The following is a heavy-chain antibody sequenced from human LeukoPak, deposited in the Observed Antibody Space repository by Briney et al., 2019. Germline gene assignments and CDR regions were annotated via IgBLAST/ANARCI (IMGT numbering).Heavy chain of an antibody. V-gene: IGHV3-23*01. Sequence: GGSLRLSCAASGFTFSSYAMSWVRQAPGKGLGWVSAISGSGGSTNYADSVKGRFIISRDTSKNTVYLQMNSLRVEDTAVYFCAKRGIVIRAVIIIGFHKEAYYFDYWGQGILVTVSS. CDR2: ISGSGGST. CDR3: AKRGIVIRAVIIIGFHKEAYYFDY. CDR1: GFTFSSYA. D-gene: IGHD3-10*01. J-gene: IGHJ4*02.